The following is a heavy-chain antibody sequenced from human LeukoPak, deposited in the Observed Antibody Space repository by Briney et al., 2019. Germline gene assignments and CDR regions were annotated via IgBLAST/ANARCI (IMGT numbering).Heavy chain of an antibody. Sequence: PSQSLSLTCAVPVGSISSGGCSWSWIRQPPGKGLECIGYIYHSRSTYYNPSLKSRVTISVDRSKNQFSLKLSSVTAADTAVYYCARGPTYYYDSSGYDYWGQGTLVTVSS. V-gene: IGHV4-30-2*01. D-gene: IGHD3-22*01. CDR2: IYHSRST. CDR3: ARGPTYYYDSSGYDY. CDR1: VGSISSGGCS. J-gene: IGHJ4*02.